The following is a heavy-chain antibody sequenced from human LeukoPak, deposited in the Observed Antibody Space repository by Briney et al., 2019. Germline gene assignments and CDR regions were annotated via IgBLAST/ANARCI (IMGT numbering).Heavy chain of an antibody. CDR3: VRVQTGGAFDI. V-gene: IGHV3-72*01. CDR2: SRNKANSYTT. J-gene: IGHJ3*02. CDR1: GFTASDYY. Sequence: PGPSLRLSCAASGFTASDYYMDWVRQTPGKGLEWVARSRNKANSYTTDFAATVKGRFTISRDESKNSLFLQMNSLRTEDTAVYYCVRVQTGGAFDIWGQGTVVTVSS. D-gene: IGHD7-27*01.